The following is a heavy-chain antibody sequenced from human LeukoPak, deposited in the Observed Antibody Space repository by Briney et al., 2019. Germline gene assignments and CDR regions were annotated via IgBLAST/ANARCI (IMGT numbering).Heavy chain of an antibody. CDR3: ARVLLGYCSSTSCYQDYYYGMDV. Sequence: ASETLSLTCAVYGGSFSGYYWSWIRQPPGKGLEWIGEINHSGSTNYNPSLKSRVTISVDMSKNQFSLKLSSVTAADTAVYYCARVLLGYCSSTSCYQDYYYGMDVWGQGTTVTVSS. J-gene: IGHJ6*02. D-gene: IGHD2-2*01. CDR2: INHSGST. V-gene: IGHV4-34*01. CDR1: GGSFSGYY.